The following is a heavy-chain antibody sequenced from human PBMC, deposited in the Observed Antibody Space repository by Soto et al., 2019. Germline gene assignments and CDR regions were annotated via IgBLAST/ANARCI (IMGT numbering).Heavy chain of an antibody. CDR2: ISGSGGST. CDR3: AKRMVRGENYYYYYYYMDV. Sequence: GGSLRLSCAASGFTFSSYAMSWVRQAPGKGLEWVSAISGSGGSTYYADSVKGRFTISRDNSKNTLYLQMNSLRAEDTAVYYCAKRMVRGENYYYYYYYMDVWGKGTTVTVSS. J-gene: IGHJ6*03. CDR1: GFTFSSYA. D-gene: IGHD3-10*01. V-gene: IGHV3-23*01.